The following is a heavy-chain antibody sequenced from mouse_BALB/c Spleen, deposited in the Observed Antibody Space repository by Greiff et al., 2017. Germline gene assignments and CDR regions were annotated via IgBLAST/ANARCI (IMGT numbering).Heavy chain of an antibody. V-gene: IGHV5-9-3*01. CDR3: ARHGFDGYYGTFAY. J-gene: IGHJ3*01. CDR2: ISSGGSYT. CDR1: GFTFSSYA. Sequence: EVKVVESGGGLVKPGGSLKLSCAASGFTFSSYAMSWVRQTPEKRLEWVATISSGGSYTYYPDSVKGRFTISRDNAKNTLYLQMSSLRSEDTAMYYCARHGFDGYYGTFAYWGQGTLVTVSA. D-gene: IGHD2-3*01.